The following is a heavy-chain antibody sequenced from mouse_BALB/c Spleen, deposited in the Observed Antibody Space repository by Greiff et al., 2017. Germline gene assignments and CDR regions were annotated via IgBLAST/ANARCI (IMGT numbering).Heavy chain of an antibody. Sequence: QVQLQQSGPELVKPGASVKISCKASGYTFTSYDINWVKQRPGQGLEWIGWIYPGDGSTKYNEKFKGKATLTADKSSSTAYMQLSSLTSENSAVYFCAREYDYLYAMDYWGQGTSVTVSS. CDR1: GYTFTSYD. CDR3: AREYDYLYAMDY. V-gene: IGHV1S56*01. D-gene: IGHD2-4*01. J-gene: IGHJ4*01. CDR2: IYPGDGST.